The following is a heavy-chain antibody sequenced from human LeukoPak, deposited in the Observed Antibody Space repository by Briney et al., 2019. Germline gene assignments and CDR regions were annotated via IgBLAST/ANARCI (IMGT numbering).Heavy chain of an antibody. J-gene: IGHJ4*02. CDR3: ARHHLKSLVLGFDY. CDR2: IYYSGST. CDR1: GGSFSGYY. V-gene: IGHV4-39*01. Sequence: SETLSLTCAVYGGSFSGYYWGWIRQPPGKGLEWIRSIYYSGSTYYNPSLKSRVTISVDTSKNQFSLKLSSVTAADTAVYYCARHHLKSLVLGFDYWGQGTLVTVSS. D-gene: IGHD2/OR15-2a*01.